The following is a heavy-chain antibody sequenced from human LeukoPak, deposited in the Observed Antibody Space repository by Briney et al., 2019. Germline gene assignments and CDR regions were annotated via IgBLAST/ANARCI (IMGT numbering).Heavy chain of an antibody. V-gene: IGHV4-4*07. D-gene: IGHD3-16*01. CDR2: IYTSGST. CDR1: GGSLSSYY. Sequence: SETLSLTCTVSGGSLSSYYWSWIRQPAGKGLEWIGRIYTSGSTNYNPSLKSRVTMSVDTSKNQFSLKLSSVTAADTAVYYCARVTFGGPSRGFDPWGQGTLVTVSS. CDR3: ARVTFGGPSRGFDP. J-gene: IGHJ5*02.